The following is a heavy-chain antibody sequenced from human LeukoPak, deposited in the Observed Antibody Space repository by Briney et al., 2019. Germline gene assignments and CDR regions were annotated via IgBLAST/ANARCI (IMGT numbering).Heavy chain of an antibody. CDR3: ARDRYGDGFAHFDS. D-gene: IGHD5-24*01. J-gene: IGHJ4*02. V-gene: IGHV1-2*02. CDR1: GYTFTSYY. CDR2: ITPSGGT. Sequence: GASVKVSCKPSGYTFTSYYMHWVRQAPGQGVEGMGWITPSGGTNYPQTFQGRVAITRDTSNTTAYMNLSTLASDDTAVYYCARDRYGDGFAHFDSWGQGALVTVSS.